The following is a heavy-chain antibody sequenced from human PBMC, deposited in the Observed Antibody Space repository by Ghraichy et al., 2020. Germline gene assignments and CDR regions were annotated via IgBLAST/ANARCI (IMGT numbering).Heavy chain of an antibody. CDR3: AKELGDYRNYYYYGMDV. CDR2: ISWNSGSI. V-gene: IGHV3-9*01. J-gene: IGHJ6*02. Sequence: GGSLRLSCAASGFTFDDYAMHWVRQAPGKGLEWVSGISWNSGSIGYADSVKGRFTISRDNAKNSLYLQMNSLRAEDTALYYCAKELGDYRNYYYYGMDVWGQGTTVTVSS. D-gene: IGHD4-17*01. CDR1: GFTFDDYA.